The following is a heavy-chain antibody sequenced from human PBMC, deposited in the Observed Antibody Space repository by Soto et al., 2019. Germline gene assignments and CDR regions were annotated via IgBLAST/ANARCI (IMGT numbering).Heavy chain of an antibody. J-gene: IGHJ6*02. D-gene: IGHD6-6*01. CDR1: GYTFTSYA. CDR2: INAGNGNT. Sequence: QVQLVQSGAEVKKPGASVKVSCKASGYTFTSYAMHWVRQATGQRVAWMGWINAGNGNTKYSQKFQGRVTITRDTSARTADIELRSLRSEDTAVYYCARGMQLVYYYYYGTDVWVQGATVTVSS. CDR3: ARGMQLVYYYYYGTDV. V-gene: IGHV1-3*01.